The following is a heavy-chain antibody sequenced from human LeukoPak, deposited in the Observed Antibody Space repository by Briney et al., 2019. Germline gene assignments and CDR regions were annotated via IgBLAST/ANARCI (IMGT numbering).Heavy chain of an antibody. CDR3: AKNGVNFWYFDL. CDR1: GFTFSSYA. Sequence: GGSLRLSCAASGFTFSSYAMSWVRQAPGKGLEWVSGISGSGGGTYNADSVKGRFTISRDNSKNTLYLQMNSLRAEDTAVYYCAKNGVNFWYFDLWGRGTLVTVSS. J-gene: IGHJ2*01. CDR2: ISGSGGGT. V-gene: IGHV3-23*01. D-gene: IGHD2-8*01.